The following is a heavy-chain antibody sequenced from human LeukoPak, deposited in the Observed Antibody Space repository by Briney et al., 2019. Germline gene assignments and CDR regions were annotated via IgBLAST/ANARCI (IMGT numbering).Heavy chain of an antibody. CDR3: ARESYYYGSGSYSFDP. V-gene: IGHV1-46*01. Sequence: ASVKVSCKASGYTFTSYYMHWVRQAPGQGLEWMGIINPSGGSTSYAQKFQGRVTMTRDTSTSTVYMELSSLRSEDTAVYYCARESYYYGSGSYSFDPWGQGTLVTVSS. CDR2: INPSGGST. D-gene: IGHD3-10*01. J-gene: IGHJ5*02. CDR1: GYTFTSYY.